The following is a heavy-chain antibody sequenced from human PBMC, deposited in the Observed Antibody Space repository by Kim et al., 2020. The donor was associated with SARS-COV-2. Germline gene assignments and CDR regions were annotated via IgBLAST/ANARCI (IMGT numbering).Heavy chain of an antibody. D-gene: IGHD3-22*01. Sequence: LKSRVTISVDTSKNQFSLKLSSVTAADTAVYYCARVLHRPYYYDSSGYDYWGQGTLVTVSS. J-gene: IGHJ4*02. CDR3: ARVLHRPYYYDSSGYDY. V-gene: IGHV4-31*02.